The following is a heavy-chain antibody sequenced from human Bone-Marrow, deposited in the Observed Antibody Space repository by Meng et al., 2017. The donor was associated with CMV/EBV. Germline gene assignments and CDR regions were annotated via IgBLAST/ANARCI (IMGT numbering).Heavy chain of an antibody. J-gene: IGHJ4*02. D-gene: IGHD3-3*01. CDR2: IYYSGST. CDR1: AGSISSYY. V-gene: IGHV4-59*01. Sequence: QVQLQGSGQGLVKTSQSLFLTCTVSAGSISSYYWSWIRQPPGKGLEWIGYIYYSGSTNYNPSLKSRVTISVDTSKNQFSLKLSSVTAADTAVYYCAREPTRSGPIDYWGQGTLVTVSS. CDR3: AREPTRSGPIDY.